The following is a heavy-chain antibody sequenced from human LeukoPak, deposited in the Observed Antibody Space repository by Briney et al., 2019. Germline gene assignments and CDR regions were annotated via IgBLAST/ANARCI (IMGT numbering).Heavy chain of an antibody. J-gene: IGHJ4*02. V-gene: IGHV3-74*01. D-gene: IGHD1-7*01. CDR3: ATAGNYRFDY. CDR2: INPDGSTI. CDR1: GFTFSNYW. Sequence: GGSLRLSCAASGFTFSNYWVHWVRQAPGKGLVWVSRINPDGSTINYADSVKGRFTLSRDNAKNTLYLQMNRLRAEDTAVYYCATAGNYRFDYWGQGTLVTVSS.